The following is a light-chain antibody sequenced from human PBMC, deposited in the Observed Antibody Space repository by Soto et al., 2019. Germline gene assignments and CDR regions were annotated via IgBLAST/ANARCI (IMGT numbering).Light chain of an antibody. CDR2: AAS. J-gene: IGKJ1*01. V-gene: IGKV1-39*01. CDR3: QQSDSPWK. Sequence: QMTDAASSRSASVVDGASITCRASQSIRSHLNWYQQKPGKAPNLLIFAASTLHSGVPSRFSGSGSGTDFTLTISSLQPEDLGTFYCQQSDSPWKFGQGTKVDIK. CDR1: QSIRSH.